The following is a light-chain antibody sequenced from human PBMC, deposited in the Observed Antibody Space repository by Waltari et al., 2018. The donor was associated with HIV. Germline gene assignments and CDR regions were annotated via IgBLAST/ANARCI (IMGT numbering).Light chain of an antibody. J-gene: IGLJ2*01. CDR3: AAWDDSLNGRV. CDR2: TSD. CDR1: SSNIGSNT. Sequence: QSVLTQAPSASGTPGQRVTISCSGGSSNIGSNTVNWYQQLPGTAPKLLIYTSDQRPSGVPDRFSASKSGTSASLAISGLQSDDEADYYCAAWDDSLNGRVFGGGTKVTVL. V-gene: IGLV1-44*01.